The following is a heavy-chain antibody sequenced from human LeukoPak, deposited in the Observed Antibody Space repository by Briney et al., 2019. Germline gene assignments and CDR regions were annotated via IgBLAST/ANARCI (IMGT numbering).Heavy chain of an antibody. CDR3: AREPIRAAAYYFDY. J-gene: IGHJ4*02. CDR1: GFTFSSYA. V-gene: IGHV3-30-3*01. CDR2: ISYDGSNK. D-gene: IGHD6-13*01. Sequence: PGGSLRLSCAASGFTFSSYAMHWVPQAPGKGLGRVAVISYDGSNKYYADSVKGRFTISRDNSKNTLYLQMNSLRAEDTAVYYCAREPIRAAAYYFDYWGQGTLVTVSS.